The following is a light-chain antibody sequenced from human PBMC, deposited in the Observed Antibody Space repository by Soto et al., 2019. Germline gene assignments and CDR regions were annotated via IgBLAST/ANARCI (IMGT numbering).Light chain of an antibody. CDR3: SSYTTSTTYV. V-gene: IGLV2-14*01. J-gene: IGLJ1*01. CDR2: DVS. CDR1: SSDVGSYNF. Sequence: QSARAQPASVSGSPGKSITISCTGTSSDVGSYNFVSWYQQHPGKAPKLMIFDVSDRPSGVSDRYSGSKSGNTASLTISGVQAEDEADYYCSSYTTSTTYVFGTGTKVTVL.